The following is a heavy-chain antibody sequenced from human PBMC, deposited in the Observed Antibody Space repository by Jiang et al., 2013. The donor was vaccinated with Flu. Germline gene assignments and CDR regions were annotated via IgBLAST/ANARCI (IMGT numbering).Heavy chain of an antibody. D-gene: IGHD3-22*01. J-gene: IGHJ3*02. CDR2: IYYSGST. CDR1: GGSISSSSYY. CDR3: ARQFDSEAFDI. V-gene: IGHV4-39*01. Sequence: GPGLVKPSETLSLTCTVSGGSISSSSYYWGWIRQPPGKGLEWIGSIYYSGSTYYNPSLKSRVTISVDTSKNQFSLKLSSVTAADTAVYYCARQFDSEAFDIWGQGTMVTVSS.